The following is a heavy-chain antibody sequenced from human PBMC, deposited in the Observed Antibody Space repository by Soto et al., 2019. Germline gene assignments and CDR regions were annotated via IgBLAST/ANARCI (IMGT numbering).Heavy chain of an antibody. V-gene: IGHV3-23*01. J-gene: IGHJ4*02. D-gene: IGHD3-22*01. Sequence: PGGSLRLSCAASGFTFSRYAMNWVRQAPGKGLEWVSGISGSGDRTKYADSVKGRFTISRDNSEDTLYLEVNTLRADDTAVYYCAEVLGPSDSGFFYGSFDSWGLGTLVTVSS. CDR1: GFTFSRYA. CDR3: AEVLGPSDSGFFYGSFDS. CDR2: ISGSGDRT.